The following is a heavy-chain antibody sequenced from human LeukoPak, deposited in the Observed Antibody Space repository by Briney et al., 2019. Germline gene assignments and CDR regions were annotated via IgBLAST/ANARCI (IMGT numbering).Heavy chain of an antibody. V-gene: IGHV1-69*01. Sequence: GSSVKVSCKASGGTFSSYAISWVRQAPGQGLEWMGGIIPIFGTANYAQKFQGRVTITADESTCTAYMELSSLRSEDTTVYYCARGRGRDTAMVLVVYYYYMDVWGKGTTVTVSS. CDR2: IIPIFGTA. CDR3: ARGRGRDTAMVLVVYYYYMDV. CDR1: GGTFSSYA. D-gene: IGHD5-18*01. J-gene: IGHJ6*03.